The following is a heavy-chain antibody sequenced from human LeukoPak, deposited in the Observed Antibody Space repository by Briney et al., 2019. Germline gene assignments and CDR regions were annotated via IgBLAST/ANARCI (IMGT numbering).Heavy chain of an antibody. CDR3: ARPDGWNFPHALDI. V-gene: IGHV1-69*05. D-gene: IGHD1-7*01. Sequence: SVKVSCKASGGTFSSYAISWVRQAPGQGLEWMEGIIPIFGTANYAQKFQGRVTITTDESTSTAYMELSSLRSEDTAVYYCARPDGWNFPHALDIWGQGTMVTVSS. CDR2: IIPIFGTA. J-gene: IGHJ3*02. CDR1: GGTFSSYA.